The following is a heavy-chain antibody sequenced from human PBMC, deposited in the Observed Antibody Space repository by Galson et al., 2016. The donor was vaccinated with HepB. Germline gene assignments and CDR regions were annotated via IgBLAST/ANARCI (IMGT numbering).Heavy chain of an antibody. CDR2: IYYSGST. CDR3: AGFESGWYYFDY. V-gene: IGHV4-31*03. CDR1: GGSISSGNYY. J-gene: IGHJ4*02. D-gene: IGHD3-3*01. Sequence: TLSLTCTVSGGSISSGNYYWSWLRQHPGKGLEWIGYIYYSGSTDYNPSLKSRVTISVDTSKNQFALKLIPVTAADTAVYYCAGFESGWYYFDYWGQGTRVTVSS.